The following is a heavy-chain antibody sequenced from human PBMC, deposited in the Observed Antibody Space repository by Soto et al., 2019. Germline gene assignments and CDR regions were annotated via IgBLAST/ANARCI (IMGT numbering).Heavy chain of an antibody. D-gene: IGHD5-12*01. CDR1: GFTFSSYG. CDR2: ISYDGSNK. Sequence: GGSLRLSCAASGFTFSSYGMHWVRQAPGKGLEWVAVISYDGSNKYYADSVKGRFTISRDNSKNTLYLQMNSLRAEDTAVYYCAKDYEWLRLGFGAHFDYWGQGTLVTVSS. J-gene: IGHJ4*02. V-gene: IGHV3-30*18. CDR3: AKDYEWLRLGFGAHFDY.